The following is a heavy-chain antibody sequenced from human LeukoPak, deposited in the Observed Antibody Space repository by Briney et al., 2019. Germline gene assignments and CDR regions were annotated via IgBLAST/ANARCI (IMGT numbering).Heavy chain of an antibody. CDR1: GGSISSSSYY. Sequence: SETLSLTCTVSGGSISSSSYYWGWIRQPPGKGLEWIGSIYYSGSTYYNPSLKSRVTISVDTSKNQFSLKLRSVTAADTAVYYCATVTGYRIEDYFDYWGQGTLVTVSS. CDR2: IYYSGST. J-gene: IGHJ4*02. D-gene: IGHD1-1*01. V-gene: IGHV4-39*07. CDR3: ATVTGYRIEDYFDY.